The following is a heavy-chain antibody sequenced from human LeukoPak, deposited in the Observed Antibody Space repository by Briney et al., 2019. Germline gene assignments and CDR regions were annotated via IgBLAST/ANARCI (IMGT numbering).Heavy chain of an antibody. CDR1: GYSFSKYW. J-gene: IGHJ4*02. V-gene: IGHV5-51*01. Sequence: GESLKISCKGSGYSFSKYWIGWVRQMPGKGLEWMGIIYPGDSDTRYSPSFQGQVTISADKSISTAYLQWSSLKASDTAMYYCARRYSDYAYYFDYWGQETLVTVSS. D-gene: IGHD4-11*01. CDR3: ARRYSDYAYYFDY. CDR2: IYPGDSDT.